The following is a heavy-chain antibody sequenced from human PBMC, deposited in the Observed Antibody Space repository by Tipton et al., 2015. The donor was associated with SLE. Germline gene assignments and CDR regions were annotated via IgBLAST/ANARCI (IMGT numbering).Heavy chain of an antibody. CDR1: GFTFSDYY. CDR3: AREASWLVRFYFDY. D-gene: IGHD6-19*01. CDR2: ISSSGSTI. Sequence: SLRLSCAASGFTFSDYYMSWIRQAPGKGLEWVSYISSSGSTIYYADSAKGRFTISRDNAKNSLYLQMNSLRAEDTAVYYCAREASWLVRFYFDYWGQGTLVTVSS. J-gene: IGHJ4*02. V-gene: IGHV3-11*01.